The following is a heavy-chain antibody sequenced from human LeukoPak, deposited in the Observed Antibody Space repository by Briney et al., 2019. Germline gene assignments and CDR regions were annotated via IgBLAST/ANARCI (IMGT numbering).Heavy chain of an antibody. J-gene: IGHJ1*01. V-gene: IGHV3-30*03. D-gene: IGHD1-26*01. CDR3: ARDGWELLVMAEYLQR. Sequence: PGRSLRLSCAASGFALSNYGMQWVRQAPGKGLEWVAVISYEGGNKYYADSVEGRFTISRDNSKNTLYLQMNSLRAEDTAVYYCARDGWELLVMAEYLQRWGQGTLVTVSS. CDR2: ISYEGGNK. CDR1: GFALSNYG.